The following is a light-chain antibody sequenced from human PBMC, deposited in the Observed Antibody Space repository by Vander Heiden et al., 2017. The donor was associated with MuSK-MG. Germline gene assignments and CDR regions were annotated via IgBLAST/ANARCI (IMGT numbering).Light chain of an antibody. V-gene: IGKV3-11*01. Sequence: ENVLTQSPATLSLSPGERATLSCRASQSVGTYLVWYQQKPGQAPRLLIYDASDRAPGIPARFSGSGSGTDFTLTISSLEPEDFAVYYCQQRSNWPLTFGGGTKVEIK. J-gene: IGKJ4*01. CDR3: QQRSNWPLT. CDR2: DAS. CDR1: QSVGTY.